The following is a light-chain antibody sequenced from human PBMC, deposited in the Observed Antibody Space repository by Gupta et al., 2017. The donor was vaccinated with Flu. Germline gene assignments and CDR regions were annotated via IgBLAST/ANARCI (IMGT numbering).Light chain of an antibody. CDR1: QSISSY. CDR2: AAS. CDR3: QQLNSYPRGYT. J-gene: IGKJ2*01. Sequence: DIQVAQSPPFLSASVGDRVTITCRASQSISSYLAWYQQKPGKAPKLLIYAASTLQSGVPSRFSGSGSGTEFTLTISSLQPEDFATYYCQQLNSYPRGYTFGQGTKLEIK. V-gene: IGKV1-9*01.